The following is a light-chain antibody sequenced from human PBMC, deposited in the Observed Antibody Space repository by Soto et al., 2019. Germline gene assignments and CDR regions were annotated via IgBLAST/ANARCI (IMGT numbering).Light chain of an antibody. J-gene: IGKJ4*01. V-gene: IGKV3D-15*01. CDR3: QHYGNWQLT. CDR2: GAS. CDR1: QDVNIY. Sequence: EIVMTQSPATLSVSPGERATLSCRASQDVNIYLAWYQQKPGQAPRLLISGASTRASGIPARFSGSGSGTECTLTIRSLQSEDVAVYYCQHYGNWQLTFGGETNVEIK.